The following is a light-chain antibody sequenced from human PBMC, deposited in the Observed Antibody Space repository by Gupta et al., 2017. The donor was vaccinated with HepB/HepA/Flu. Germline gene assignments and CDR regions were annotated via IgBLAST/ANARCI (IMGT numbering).Light chain of an antibody. V-gene: IGLV1-47*01. CDR1: RSNIGTNF. Sequence: QSVLTQPPSVSGTPGQRVIISCSGRRSNIGTNFVYWYQQLPGAAPRLLLYRSNQRPSGVPERFSGSKSGTSAALAIGGLRAEDEADYYCVAWDDSLAGWSLGGGTRLTVL. CDR2: RSN. J-gene: IGLJ2*01. CDR3: VAWDDSLAGWS.